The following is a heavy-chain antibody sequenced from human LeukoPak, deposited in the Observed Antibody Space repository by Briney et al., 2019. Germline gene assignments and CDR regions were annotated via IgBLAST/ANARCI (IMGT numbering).Heavy chain of an antibody. CDR1: GGSISSSSYY. CDR2: IYYSGST. Sequence: PSETLSLTCTVSGGSISSSSYYWGWIRQPPGKGLEWIGSIYYSGSTYYNPSLKSRVTISVDTSKNQFSLKLSSVTAADTAVYYCARVGIAAGFYYFDYWGQGTLVTVSS. J-gene: IGHJ4*02. CDR3: ARVGIAAGFYYFDY. V-gene: IGHV4-39*07. D-gene: IGHD6-25*01.